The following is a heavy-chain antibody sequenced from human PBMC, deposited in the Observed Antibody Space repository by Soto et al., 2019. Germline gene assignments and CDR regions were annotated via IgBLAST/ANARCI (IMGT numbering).Heavy chain of an antibody. V-gene: IGHV3-23*01. CDR1: GFTFDNYG. Sequence: HPGGSLRLSCAASGFTFDNYGMSWVRQAPGKGLEWVSTVSGSGGSTYYAASVKGRFTISREYSKNTMYLQMNSLRAEDTAVYFCARHRSYNSGFFDYWSQGTLVTVSS. CDR2: VSGSGGST. D-gene: IGHD6-19*01. CDR3: ARHRSYNSGFFDY. J-gene: IGHJ4*02.